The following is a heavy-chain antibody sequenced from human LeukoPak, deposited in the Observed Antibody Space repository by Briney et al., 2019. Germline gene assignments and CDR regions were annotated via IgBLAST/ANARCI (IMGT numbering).Heavy chain of an antibody. Sequence: VASVKVSCKASGGTFSSYAISWVRQAPGQGLEWMGGIIPIFGTANYAQKFQGRVTITADKSTSTAYMELSSLRSEDTAVYYRATLGGESDCSGGSCYEPFDPWGQGTLVTVSS. CDR2: IIPIFGTA. V-gene: IGHV1-69*06. J-gene: IGHJ5*02. CDR1: GGTFSSYA. D-gene: IGHD2-15*01. CDR3: ATLGGESDCSGGSCYEPFDP.